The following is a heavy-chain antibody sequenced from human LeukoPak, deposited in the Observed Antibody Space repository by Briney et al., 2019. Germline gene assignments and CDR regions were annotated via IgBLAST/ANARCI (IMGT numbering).Heavy chain of an antibody. J-gene: IGHJ4*02. CDR1: GFTFSSYW. V-gene: IGHV3-74*01. CDR3: ARDVALLWFGEFDY. CDR2: INSDGSST. Sequence: GGSLRLSCAASGFTFSSYWMHWVRQAPGKGLVWVSRINSDGSSTSYADSVKGRFTISRENAKNTLYLQMNSLRAEDTAVYYCARDVALLWFGEFDYWGQGTLVTVSS. D-gene: IGHD3-10*01.